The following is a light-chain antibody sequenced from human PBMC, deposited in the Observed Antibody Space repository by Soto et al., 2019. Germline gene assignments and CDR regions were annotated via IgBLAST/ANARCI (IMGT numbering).Light chain of an antibody. Sequence: ALSQSPGTLFLSTGERAALACSASQSVSSEYLAWCQHKTGQAPRLLIHGAYSRATGIPERFSGSGSGTDFSLTISRLDPVDFGGNYCQQSGRPFGQGTNVDI. CDR2: GAY. CDR3: QQSGRP. V-gene: IGKV3-20*01. CDR1: QSVSSEY. J-gene: IGKJ1*01.